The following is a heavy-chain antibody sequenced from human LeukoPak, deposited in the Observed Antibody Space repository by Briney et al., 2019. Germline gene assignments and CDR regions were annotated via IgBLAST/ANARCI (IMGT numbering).Heavy chain of an antibody. V-gene: IGHV5-51*01. J-gene: IGHJ4*02. Sequence: LGESLKISCKGSGYSFTSYWIGWVRQMPGKGLEWMGIIYPGDSDTRYSLSFQGQVTISADKSISTAYLQWSSLKASDTAMYYCARQGSGYYDSSGNYDNNFDYWGQGTLVTVSS. CDR3: ARQGSGYYDSSGNYDNNFDY. D-gene: IGHD3-22*01. CDR1: GYSFTSYW. CDR2: IYPGDSDT.